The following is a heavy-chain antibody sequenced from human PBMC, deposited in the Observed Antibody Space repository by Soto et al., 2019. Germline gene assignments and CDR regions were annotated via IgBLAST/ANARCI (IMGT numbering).Heavy chain of an antibody. J-gene: IGHJ4*02. CDR3: ATYSAYAQYYCDS. CDR2: IYPSGTI. V-gene: IGHV4-30-2*01. Sequence: HLQLQESGSGLVKPSQTLSLTCAVSGGSITSSGYSWSWIRQPPGKGLEWIGYIYPSGTIFYNPSLNSRVTISVDTSNNRFSRRLSSVTAADTAVYYCATYSAYAQYYCDSWGRGTLVTVSS. D-gene: IGHD2-21*01. CDR1: GGSITSSGYS.